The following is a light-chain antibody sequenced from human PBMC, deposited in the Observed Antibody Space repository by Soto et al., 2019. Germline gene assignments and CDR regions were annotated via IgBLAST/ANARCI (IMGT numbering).Light chain of an antibody. Sequence: EIVLTQSPGTLSLSPGERATLSCRASQSVNSNYVTWYQQKPGQAPRLLIYGASSRSTGSPDRFSGSGSGTDFTLTISRMEPYEFPVYYCQQYGSSYRYTFGQGTRLEIK. CDR3: QQYGSSYRYT. V-gene: IGKV3-20*01. CDR2: GAS. CDR1: QSVNSNY. J-gene: IGKJ2*01.